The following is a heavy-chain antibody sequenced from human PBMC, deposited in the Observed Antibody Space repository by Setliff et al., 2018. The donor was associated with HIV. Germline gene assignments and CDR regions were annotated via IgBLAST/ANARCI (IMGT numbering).Heavy chain of an antibody. J-gene: IGHJ5*02. Sequence: PSETLSLTCAVSSASISNYHWSWIRQTPGKGLEWIGSIYTSGTTNYNPSLEGRITTSVDLSKNHFSLNLHSVTAADTAVYYCAIGDEYPGVFQSWGQGKVVT. CDR3: AIGDEYPGVFQS. D-gene: IGHD2-2*01. V-gene: IGHV4-4*09. CDR2: IYTSGTT. CDR1: SASISNYH.